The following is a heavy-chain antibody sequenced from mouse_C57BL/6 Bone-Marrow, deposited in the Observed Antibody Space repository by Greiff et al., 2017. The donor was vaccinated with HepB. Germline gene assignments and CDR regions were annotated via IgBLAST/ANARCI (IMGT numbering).Heavy chain of an antibody. CDR3: ARCYYGSLYYFDY. CDR2: IHPNSGST. D-gene: IGHD1-1*01. Sequence: VQLQQSGAELVKPGASVKLSCKASGYTFNSYWMHWVKQRPGQGLEWIGMIHPNSGSTNYNEKFKSKATLTVDKSSSTAYMQRSSLTSEDSAVYYCARCYYGSLYYFDYWGQGTTLTVSS. V-gene: IGHV1-64*01. J-gene: IGHJ2*01. CDR1: GYTFNSYW.